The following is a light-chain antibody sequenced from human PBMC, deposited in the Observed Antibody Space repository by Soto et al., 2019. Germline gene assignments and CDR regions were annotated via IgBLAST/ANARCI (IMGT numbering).Light chain of an antibody. CDR1: QSVSSSY. CDR2: GAS. V-gene: IGKV3-20*01. CDR3: QQYGSSPQT. Sequence: EIVWTQSPGTLSLSPGERATLSCRASQSVSSSYLAWYQQKPGQAPRLLIYGASSRATGIPDRFSGSGSGTDFTLTISSLEPEDFAVYYCQQYGSSPQTFGQGTKVDIK. J-gene: IGKJ1*01.